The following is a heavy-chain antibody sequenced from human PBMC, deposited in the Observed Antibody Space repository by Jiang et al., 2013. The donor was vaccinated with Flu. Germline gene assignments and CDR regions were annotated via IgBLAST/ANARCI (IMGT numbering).Heavy chain of an antibody. CDR3: ARGLADIAPPGTQDQ. J-gene: IGHJ1*01. D-gene: IGHD6-6*01. Sequence: PGLVKPSETLSLTCTVSGASVSNNYWSWIRQSPEKGLEWIGYMSNSGDTRYNPSLRSRVTMSLDTSKNEFYLEVTSVTAADTAVYYCARGLADIAPPGTQDQWGQGTLVTVSS. CDR1: GASVSNNY. V-gene: IGHV4-59*02. CDR2: MSNSGDT.